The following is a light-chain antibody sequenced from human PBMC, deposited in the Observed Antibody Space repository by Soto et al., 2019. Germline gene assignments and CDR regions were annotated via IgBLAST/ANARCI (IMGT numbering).Light chain of an antibody. V-gene: IGKV1-33*01. Sequence: DIQMTQSPSSLSASVGDRVTITCQASQDISNYLNWYQQKPGKAPKLLIYDASNLETGVPSRFSGSGSGTDFNFTISGLKPEDIATYYFQQYDNLPTFGQGTRLEIK. CDR1: QDISNY. CDR2: DAS. CDR3: QQYDNLPT. J-gene: IGKJ5*01.